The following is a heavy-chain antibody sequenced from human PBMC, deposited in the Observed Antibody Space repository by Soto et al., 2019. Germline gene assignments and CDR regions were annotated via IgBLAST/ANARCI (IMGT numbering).Heavy chain of an antibody. Sequence: GSLILACSASGFTFNIYGMHWVRQAPDKGLEWVALISYDGSNQYYADSVKGRFTISRDNSKNTLFLQMNSLRADDTAVYYCAKDQASGQGSFDSWGQGTLVTVYS. J-gene: IGHJ4*02. V-gene: IGHV3-30*18. CDR3: AKDQASGQGSFDS. CDR1: GFTFNIYG. CDR2: ISYDGSNQ.